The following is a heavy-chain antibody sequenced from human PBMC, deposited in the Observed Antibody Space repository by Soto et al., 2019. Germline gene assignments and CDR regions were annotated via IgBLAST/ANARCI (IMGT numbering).Heavy chain of an antibody. CDR3: AREGRLQSLDY. Sequence: SLSFTCAVYGASVSGSFWSGIRQHPGKGLEWIGCIYYSGSTYYNPSLKSRLTISVDTSKNHFSLSLRSVTASDTAVHFCAREGRLQSLDYWGQRTVVT. CDR2: IYYSGST. V-gene: IGHV4-31*11. D-gene: IGHD4-4*01. CDR1: GASVSGSF. J-gene: IGHJ4*02.